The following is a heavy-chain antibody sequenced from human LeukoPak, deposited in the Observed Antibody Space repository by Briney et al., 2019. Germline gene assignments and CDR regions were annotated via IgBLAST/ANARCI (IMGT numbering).Heavy chain of an antibody. CDR1: GFSFSSYA. CDR2: ISSSGGST. V-gene: IGHV3-23*01. D-gene: IGHD3-9*01. CDR3: AKGTRGYDILTGYYEDY. J-gene: IGHJ4*02. Sequence: GGSLRLSCAASGFSFSSYAMNWVRQAPGKGLEWVSAISSSGGSTYYADSVKGRFTISRDNSKNTLYLQMNSLRAEDTAVYYCAKGTRGYDILTGYYEDYWGQGTLVTVSS.